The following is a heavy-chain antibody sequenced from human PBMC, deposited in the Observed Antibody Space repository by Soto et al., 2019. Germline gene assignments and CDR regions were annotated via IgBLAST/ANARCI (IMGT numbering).Heavy chain of an antibody. Sequence: QVQLVQSGGGVVKPGRSLRLSCAASGFDFNTYGLHWVRQAPGKGLEWVAGISFDGGNQYYADSLKGRFTIARDKSNNTLFLQMNSLGAEDTATYYCAKDSSITAAGSGGWFDPGGQGTLVIVSS. CDR2: ISFDGGNQ. J-gene: IGHJ5*02. CDR3: AKDSSITAAGSGGWFDP. D-gene: IGHD6-13*01. CDR1: GFDFNTYG. V-gene: IGHV3-30*18.